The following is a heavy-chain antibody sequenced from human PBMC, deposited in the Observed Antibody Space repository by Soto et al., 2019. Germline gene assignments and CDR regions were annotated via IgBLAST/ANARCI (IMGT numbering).Heavy chain of an antibody. Sequence: VQLLESGGGLVQPGGSLRLSCAASGFTFSSYAMSWVRQAPGKGLEWVSAISGSGGSTYYADSVKGRFTISRDNSKNTLYLQMNSLRAEDTAVYYCALITMVRGVILGFDYWGQGTLVTVSS. V-gene: IGHV3-23*01. J-gene: IGHJ4*02. CDR2: ISGSGGST. CDR1: GFTFSSYA. D-gene: IGHD3-10*01. CDR3: ALITMVRGVILGFDY.